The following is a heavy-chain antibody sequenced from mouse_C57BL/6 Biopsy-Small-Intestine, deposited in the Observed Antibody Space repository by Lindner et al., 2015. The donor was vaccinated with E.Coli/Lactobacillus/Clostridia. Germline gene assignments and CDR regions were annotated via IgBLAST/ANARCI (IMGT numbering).Heavy chain of an antibody. J-gene: IGHJ4*01. Sequence: VQLQESGPELVKPGASVKISCKASGYAFSSSWMNWVKQRPGKGLEWIGRIYPGDGDTNYNGKFKGKATLTADKSSSTAYMQLSSLTSEDSAVYFCARSIYYCGSSPSMDYWGQGTSVTVSS. CDR3: ARSIYYCGSSPSMDY. D-gene: IGHD1-1*01. CDR2: IYPGDGDT. CDR1: GYAFSSSW. V-gene: IGHV1-82*01.